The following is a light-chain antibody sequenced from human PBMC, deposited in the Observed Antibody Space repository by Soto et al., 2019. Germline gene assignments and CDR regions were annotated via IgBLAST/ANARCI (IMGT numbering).Light chain of an antibody. CDR2: AAS. V-gene: IGKV3-20*01. CDR1: QSVRSND. J-gene: IGKJ1*01. CDR3: QQYDTSPWT. Sequence: EIVLTQSPGTLSLSPGERATLSCRASQSVRSNDLAWYQQKPGQAPRLLIYAASRRATGIPDRFSGSGSGTDFTLTISRLEPEDCAVYYCQQYDTSPWTFGQGTKVEIK.